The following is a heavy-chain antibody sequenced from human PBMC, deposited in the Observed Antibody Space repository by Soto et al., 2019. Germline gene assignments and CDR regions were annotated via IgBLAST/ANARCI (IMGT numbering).Heavy chain of an antibody. D-gene: IGHD6-19*01. CDR3: ARLTPQWPYLDY. CDR1: GGSISSYY. CDR2: IYYSGSA. Sequence: SETLSLTCTVSGGSISSYYWSWIRQTPGKGLQYIGYIYYSGSANYNPSLKSRVTISDDTSTNQIFLTLTSVTAADTAVYFCARLTPQWPYLDYWGQGTLVTVSS. J-gene: IGHJ4*02. V-gene: IGHV4-59*08.